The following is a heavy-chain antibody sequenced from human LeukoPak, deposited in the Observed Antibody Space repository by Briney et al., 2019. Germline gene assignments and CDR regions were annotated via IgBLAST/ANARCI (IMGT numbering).Heavy chain of an antibody. CDR1: GYIFTGYW. J-gene: IGHJ4*02. D-gene: IGHD1-1*01. CDR3: AREMRPATTTLVAY. V-gene: IGHV1-2*02. CDR2: INANSGNT. Sequence: ASVKVSCKASGYIFTGYWIHWVRQAPGQGLEWMGFINANSGNTNYAQKFQGRVTMTRDTSITTVYMEASSLTANHRAVYYCAREMRPATTTLVAYWGQGTQVTVSS.